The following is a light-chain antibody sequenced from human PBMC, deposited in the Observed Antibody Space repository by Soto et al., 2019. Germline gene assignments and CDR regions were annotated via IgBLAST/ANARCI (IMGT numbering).Light chain of an antibody. Sequence: QSALTQPTSVSGSPGQSITISCTGTSSDVGGYNYVSWYQQHPGKVPKVMIFEVSNRPSGISHRFSGSKSGNTASLTVSGLQAEDEADYYCSSYAGSSNVFGTGTKVTVL. CDR1: SSDVGGYNY. CDR2: EVS. V-gene: IGLV2-14*01. CDR3: SSYAGSSNV. J-gene: IGLJ1*01.